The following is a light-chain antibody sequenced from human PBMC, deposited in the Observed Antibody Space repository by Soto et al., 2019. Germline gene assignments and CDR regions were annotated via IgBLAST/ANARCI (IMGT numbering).Light chain of an antibody. J-gene: IGLJ2*01. Sequence: QSALTQPASVSGSPGQSITISCTGTSSDVGGHNYVSWYQQHPGKAPKLMIYEVSNRPSGVSNRFSGSKSGNTASLTISGLQAEDEADYYCSSYTSSVLFGGGTKVTVL. V-gene: IGLV2-14*01. CDR1: SSDVGGHNY. CDR3: SSYTSSVL. CDR2: EVS.